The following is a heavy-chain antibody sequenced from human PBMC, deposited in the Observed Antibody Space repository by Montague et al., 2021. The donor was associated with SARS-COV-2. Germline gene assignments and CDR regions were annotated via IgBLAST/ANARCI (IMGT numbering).Heavy chain of an antibody. V-gene: IGHV4-34*01. J-gene: IGHJ6*03. D-gene: IGHD3-10*01. CDR3: ARLRDGVVPSPILGVGPYYSYYFIDV. CDR2: INHGGIT. CDR1: GGSFSGYH. Sequence: SETLSLTCAAYGGSFSGYHWNWIRQPPGKGLEWIGEINHGGITNYNPSLKSRLTISADTSKNQFSLKLTSVAAADTAVYYCARLRDGVVPSPILGVGPYYSYYFIDVWGKGTTVTVSS.